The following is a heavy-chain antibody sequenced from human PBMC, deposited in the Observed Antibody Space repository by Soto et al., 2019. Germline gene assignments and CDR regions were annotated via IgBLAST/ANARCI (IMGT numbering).Heavy chain of an antibody. V-gene: IGHV1-3*01. CDR3: ARRLTSNVYLYFYGMDV. D-gene: IGHD4-4*01. J-gene: IGHJ6*02. Sequence: QVQHVQSGAEVKKPGASVKVSCKASGYNFTNYAMHWVRQAPGQRLEWMGWINAGNGKTQYSQKFQDRVTITRDTSASTVYMELSSLRSEDTAVYYCARRLTSNVYLYFYGMDVWGQGATVTVSS. CDR1: GYNFTNYA. CDR2: INAGNGKT.